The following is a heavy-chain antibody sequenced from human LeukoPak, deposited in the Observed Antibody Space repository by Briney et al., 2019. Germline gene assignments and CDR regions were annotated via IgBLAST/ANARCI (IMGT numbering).Heavy chain of an antibody. Sequence: SETLSLTCTVSGGSIRSYDWSWIRQPPGKGLEWIGEINHSGSTNYNPSLKSRVTISVDTSTNQFSLKLSSVTAADTAVYYCAREYIAPAGIQLGAFDIWGRGTMVTVSS. D-gene: IGHD6-13*01. CDR3: AREYIAPAGIQLGAFDI. V-gene: IGHV4-34*01. J-gene: IGHJ3*02. CDR1: GGSIRSYD. CDR2: INHSGST.